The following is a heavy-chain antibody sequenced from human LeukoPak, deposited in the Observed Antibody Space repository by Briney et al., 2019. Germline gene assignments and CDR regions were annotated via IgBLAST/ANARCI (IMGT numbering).Heavy chain of an antibody. CDR1: GGTFSSYA. CDR3: ATYPLGYCSGGSCLNWFDP. J-gene: IGHJ5*02. CDR2: SIRTVGTA. V-gene: IGHV1-69*13. Sequence: ASVKVSCKPSGGTFSSYAIGWVRQAPGEGLEWMAGSIRTVGTANYAQRFQGTVTITAAESTSTAYMELSSRRSEDSAVYYCATYPLGYCSGGSCLNWFDPWGQGTLVTVSS. D-gene: IGHD2-15*01.